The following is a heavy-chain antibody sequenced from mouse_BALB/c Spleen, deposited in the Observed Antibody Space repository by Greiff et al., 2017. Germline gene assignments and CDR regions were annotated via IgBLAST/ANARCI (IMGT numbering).Heavy chain of an antibody. D-gene: IGHD2-3*01. V-gene: IGHV1S81*02. Sequence: VQLQQPGAELVKPGASVKLSCKASGYTFTSYWMHWVKQRPGQGLEWIGEINPSNGRTNYNEKFTSKATLTVDKSSSTAYMQLSSLTSEDSAVYYCARSGDGYPDYWGQGTTLTVSS. CDR2: INPSNGRT. J-gene: IGHJ2*01. CDR3: ARSGDGYPDY. CDR1: GYTFTSYW.